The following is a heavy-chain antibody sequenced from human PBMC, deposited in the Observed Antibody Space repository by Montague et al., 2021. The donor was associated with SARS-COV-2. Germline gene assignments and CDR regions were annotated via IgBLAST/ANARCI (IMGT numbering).Heavy chain of an antibody. CDR2: ISRSGDRT. CDR3: SRGGGMIRGVVDF. D-gene: IGHD3-10*01. Sequence: SLRLSRAASGFTFDTYGMSWVRQVPGKGLEWVSGISRSGDRTAYGDSVKGRFTISRDNAKNSLYLQMNSLRVEDTAFYHCSRGGGMIRGVVDFWGQGILVSVSS. CDR1: GFTFDTYG. J-gene: IGHJ4*02. V-gene: IGHV3-20*01.